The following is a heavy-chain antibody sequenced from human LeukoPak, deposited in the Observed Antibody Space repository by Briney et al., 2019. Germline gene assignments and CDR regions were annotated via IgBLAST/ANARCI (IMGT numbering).Heavy chain of an antibody. V-gene: IGHV1-8*01. D-gene: IGHD3-10*01. CDR3: ARGTYYYGSGSYFF. CDR1: GYTFTSYD. CDR2: MNPNSGNT. Sequence: ASVKVTCKASGYTFTSYDINWVRQATGQGLEWMGWMNPNSGNTGYAQKFQGRVTMTRNTSISTAYMELSSLRSEDTAVYYCARGTYYYGSGSYFFWGQGTLVTVSS. J-gene: IGHJ1*01.